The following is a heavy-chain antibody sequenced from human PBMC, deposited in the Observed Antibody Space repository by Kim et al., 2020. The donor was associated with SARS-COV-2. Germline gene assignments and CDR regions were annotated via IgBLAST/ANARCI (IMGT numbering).Heavy chain of an antibody. D-gene: IGHD3-22*01. CDR2: ISSSGSTI. Sequence: GGSLRLSCAASGFTFSSYEMNWVRQAPGKGLEWVSYISSSGSTIYYADSVKGRFTISRDNAKNSLYLQMNSLRAEDTAVYYCARGYYDSSGYFYFDYWGQGTLVTVSS. CDR1: GFTFSSYE. J-gene: IGHJ4*02. V-gene: IGHV3-48*03. CDR3: ARGYYDSSGYFYFDY.